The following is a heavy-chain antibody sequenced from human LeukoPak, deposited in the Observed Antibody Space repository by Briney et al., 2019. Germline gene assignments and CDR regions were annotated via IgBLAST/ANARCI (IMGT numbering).Heavy chain of an antibody. Sequence: ASVKVSCKASGYTFTSYAMHWVRQAPGQRLEWMGWSNAGNGNTKYSQEFQGRVTITRDTSASTAHMELSSLRSEDMAVYYCARAGSGSGSYSLDYWGQGTLVTVSS. J-gene: IGHJ4*02. D-gene: IGHD3-10*01. CDR2: SNAGNGNT. CDR1: GYTFTSYA. CDR3: ARAGSGSGSYSLDY. V-gene: IGHV1-3*02.